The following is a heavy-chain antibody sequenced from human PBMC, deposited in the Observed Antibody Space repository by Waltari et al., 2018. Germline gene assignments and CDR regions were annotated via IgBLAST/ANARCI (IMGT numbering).Heavy chain of an antibody. V-gene: IGHV4-39*07. D-gene: IGHD3-3*01. CDR3: ATEGIFGGFDY. Sequence: QLQLQESGPGLVKPSETLSLTCTVSGGSISRGNFYWGWIRQPPGKGLEWIGSIYYSGSTNYNPSLKSRVTISVDTSKNQFSLRLNSVTAADTAVYYCATEGIFGGFDYWGQGTLVTVSS. CDR1: GGSISRGNFY. J-gene: IGHJ4*02. CDR2: IYYSGST.